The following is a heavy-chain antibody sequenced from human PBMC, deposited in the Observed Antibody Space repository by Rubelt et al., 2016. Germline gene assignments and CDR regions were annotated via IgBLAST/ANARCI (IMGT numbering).Heavy chain of an antibody. CDR2: IYYSGST. Sequence: QVQLQQWGAGLLKPSETLSLTCTVSGGSISSYYWSWIRQPPGKGLEWIGYIYYSGSTNYNPFLKRRVTISVDTSKNQFSLKLGSVTAADTAVYYCARAGAWVGAANYWGQGTLVTVSS. D-gene: IGHD6-25*01. J-gene: IGHJ4*02. CDR1: GGSISSYY. V-gene: IGHV4-59*01. CDR3: ARAGAWVGAANY.